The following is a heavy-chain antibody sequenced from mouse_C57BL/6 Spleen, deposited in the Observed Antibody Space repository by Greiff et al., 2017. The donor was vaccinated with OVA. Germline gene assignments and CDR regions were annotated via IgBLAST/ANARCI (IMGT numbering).Heavy chain of an antibody. CDR2: IYPGDGDT. Sequence: VQLQESGAELVQPGASVKISCKASGYAFSSYWMNWVKQRPGKGLEWIGQIYPGDGDTNYNGKFKGKATLTADKSSSTAYMQLSSLTSEDAAVYFCAREWDGYFDYWGQGTTLTVSA. J-gene: IGHJ2*01. CDR3: AREWDGYFDY. D-gene: IGHD4-1*01. V-gene: IGHV1-80*01. CDR1: GYAFSSYW.